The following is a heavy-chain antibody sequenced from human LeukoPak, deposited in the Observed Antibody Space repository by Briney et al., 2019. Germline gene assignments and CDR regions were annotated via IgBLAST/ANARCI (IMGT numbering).Heavy chain of an antibody. D-gene: IGHD3-10*01. CDR3: GRGPHPHWPPMEN. CDR2: INDSGSA. V-gene: IGHV4-34*01. Sequence: SEPLSLTCAVYGGSFSDYHWTWIRQSPGKGLDWIGEINDSGSALYNPSLMNRVTISVDMSKNHFSLNLTSVTAADTGVYYCGRGPHPHWPPMENWGQGSLVTVSS. J-gene: IGHJ4*02. CDR1: GGSFSDYH.